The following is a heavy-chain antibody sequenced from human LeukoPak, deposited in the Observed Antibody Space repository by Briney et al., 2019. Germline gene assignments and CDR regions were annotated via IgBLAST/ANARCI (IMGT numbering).Heavy chain of an antibody. CDR1: GFTFSSYW. Sequence: GGSLRLSCAASGFTFSSYWMSWVRQAPGKGLEWVANIKQDGSEKYYVDSVKGRFTTSRDNAKNSLYLQLNSLRAEDTAVYYCTKTRHDISILDSWGQGTLVTVSS. V-gene: IGHV3-7*03. J-gene: IGHJ4*02. CDR2: IKQDGSEK. D-gene: IGHD3-3*02. CDR3: TKTRHDISILDS.